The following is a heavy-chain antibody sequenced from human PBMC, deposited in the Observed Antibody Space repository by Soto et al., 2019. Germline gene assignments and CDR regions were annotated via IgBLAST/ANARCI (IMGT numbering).Heavy chain of an antibody. CDR2: IKSKTDGGTT. J-gene: IGHJ6*02. V-gene: IGHV3-15*07. CDR1: GFTFSNAW. CDR3: TTDPRIGSSSWYGIYYYYGMDV. Sequence: GGSLRLSCAASGFTFSNAWMNWVRQAPGKGLEWVGRIKSKTDGGTTDYAAPVKGRFTISRDDSKNTLYLQMNSLKTEDTAVYYCTTDPRIGSSSWYGIYYYYGMDVWGQGTTVTVSS. D-gene: IGHD6-13*01.